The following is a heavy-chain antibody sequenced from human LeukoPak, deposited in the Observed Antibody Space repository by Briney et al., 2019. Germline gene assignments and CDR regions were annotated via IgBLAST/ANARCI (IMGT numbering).Heavy chain of an antibody. Sequence: SETLSLTCTVSGGSVSSSRYYWGWIRQPPGKGLEWIGSIYYNGSTYYNPSLKSRVTISVDTPKNRFSLKLSSVTAADTAVYYCSRSRYDSSSGYGMDVWGQGTTVTVSS. V-gene: IGHV4-39*01. J-gene: IGHJ6*02. CDR3: SRSRYDSSSGYGMDV. CDR1: GGSVSSSRYY. CDR2: IYYNGST. D-gene: IGHD3-22*01.